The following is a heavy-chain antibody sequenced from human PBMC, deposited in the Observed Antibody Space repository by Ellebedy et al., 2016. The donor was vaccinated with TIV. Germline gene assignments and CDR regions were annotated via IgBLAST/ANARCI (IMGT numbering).Heavy chain of an antibody. D-gene: IGHD2-2*01. Sequence: GESLKISCAASGFTFSSSWMHWVRQAPGKGLVWVSYINSDGSRSNYADSVKGRFTISRDNAKNTLYLQLNSLRAEDTAVYYCATLTPAGPDRWGQGTLVTVSS. CDR1: GFTFSSSW. CDR3: ATLTPAGPDR. J-gene: IGHJ5*02. CDR2: INSDGSRS. V-gene: IGHV3-74*01.